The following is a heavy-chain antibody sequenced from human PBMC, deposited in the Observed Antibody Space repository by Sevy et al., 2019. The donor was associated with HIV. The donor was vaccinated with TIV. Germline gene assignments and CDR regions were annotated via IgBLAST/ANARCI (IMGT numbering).Heavy chain of an antibody. D-gene: IGHD3-10*01. V-gene: IGHV3-21*01. CDR1: GFTFSIYS. Sequence: GGSLRLSCAASGFTFSIYSMNWVRQAPGKGLEWVSSSSSSSNYIYYADSVKGRFTISRDNAENSLYLQMNSLRAEDTAVYYCARDGGRITMVQGVLAYYHGMDVWGQGTTVTVSS. J-gene: IGHJ6*02. CDR2: SSSSSNYI. CDR3: ARDGGRITMVQGVLAYYHGMDV.